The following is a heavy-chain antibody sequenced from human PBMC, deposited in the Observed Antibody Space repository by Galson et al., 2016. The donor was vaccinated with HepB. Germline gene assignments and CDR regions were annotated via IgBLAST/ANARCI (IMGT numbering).Heavy chain of an antibody. D-gene: IGHD3-3*01. CDR1: GFTFSSHG. CDR3: ARGLDRYDFWSGPFDY. J-gene: IGHJ4*02. Sequence: SLRLSCAASGFTFSSHGMRWVRQAPGKGLEWVAVIWNDGSVKYYADSVKGRFTISRDNSKNTLYLQMNSLGAEDTAVYYCARGLDRYDFWSGPFDYWGQGTLVTVSS. CDR2: IWNDGSVK. V-gene: IGHV3-33*01.